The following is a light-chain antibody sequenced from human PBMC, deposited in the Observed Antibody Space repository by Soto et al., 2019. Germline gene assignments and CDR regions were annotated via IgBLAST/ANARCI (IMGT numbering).Light chain of an antibody. CDR1: QSIRSW. CDR3: KQYNSFWT. CDR2: DAC. Sequence: DIQMTQSPSILSASVGDRVTITCRASQSIRSWLAWYQQKPGKAPKLLIYDACSLESGGPSSFSGRRSRTDFTLTIAGLQPEDVATYYCKQYNSFWTFGQGAKGDIK. J-gene: IGKJ1*01. V-gene: IGKV1-5*01.